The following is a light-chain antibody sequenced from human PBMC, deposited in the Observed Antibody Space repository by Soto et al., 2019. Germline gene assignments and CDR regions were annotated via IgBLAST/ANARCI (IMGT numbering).Light chain of an antibody. CDR3: QQYNSYWT. CDR1: QSISSY. V-gene: IGKV1-5*03. CDR2: KAS. J-gene: IGKJ1*01. Sequence: DIRMTQSPSSLSASVGDRVTITCRASQSISSYLNWYQQKPGKAPKLLIYKASSLESGVPSRFSGSGSGTEFTLTISSMKPDDYATYYCQQYNSYWTFGHGTKVDIK.